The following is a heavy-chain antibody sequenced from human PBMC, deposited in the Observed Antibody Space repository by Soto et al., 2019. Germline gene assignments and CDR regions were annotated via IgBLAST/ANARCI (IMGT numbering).Heavy chain of an antibody. V-gene: IGHV3-66*01. J-gene: IGHJ6*03. CDR3: ARGPAATLLYYYYMDV. CDR1: GFPVSSNY. CDR2: IYSGGST. Sequence: PGGSLRLSCSASGFPVSSNYMSWVRQDPGKGLEWVSVIYSGGSTYYADSVKGRFTISRDNSKNTLYLQMNSLRAEDTAVYYCARGPAATLLYYYYMDVWGKGTTVTVSS. D-gene: IGHD2-2*01.